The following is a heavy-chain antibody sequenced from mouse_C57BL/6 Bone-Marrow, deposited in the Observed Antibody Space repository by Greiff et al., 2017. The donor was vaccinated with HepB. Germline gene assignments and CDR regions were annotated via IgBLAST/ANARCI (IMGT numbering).Heavy chain of an antibody. D-gene: IGHD1-1*01. CDR2: IYPGGGYT. V-gene: IGHV1-63*01. Sequence: QVQLKESGAELVRPGTSVKMSCKASGYTFTNYWIGWAKQRPGHGLEWIGDIYPGGGYTNYNEKFKGKATLTADKSSSTAYMQFSSLTSEDSAIYYCARRGNMYYGSSPYYYAMDYWGQGTSVTVSS. CDR3: ARRGNMYYGSSPYYYAMDY. J-gene: IGHJ4*01. CDR1: GYTFTNYW.